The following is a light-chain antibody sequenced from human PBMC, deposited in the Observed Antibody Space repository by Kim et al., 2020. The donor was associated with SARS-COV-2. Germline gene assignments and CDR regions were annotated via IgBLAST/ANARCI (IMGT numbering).Light chain of an antibody. Sequence: ELTQPPSASGTPGQRVTIFCSGGSSNIGSNYVYWYQHLPGTAPKLLIYRNNQRPSGVPDRFSGSKSATSASLAISGLRSEDEADYYCAAWDDSLSGYVFGSGTKVTDL. CDR2: RNN. CDR1: SSNIGSNY. V-gene: IGLV1-47*01. J-gene: IGLJ1*01. CDR3: AAWDDSLSGYV.